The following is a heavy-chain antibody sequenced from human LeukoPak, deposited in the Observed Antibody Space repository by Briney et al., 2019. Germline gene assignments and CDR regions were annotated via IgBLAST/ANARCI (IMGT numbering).Heavy chain of an antibody. CDR3: ARAGAVVDNWSDP. V-gene: IGHV1-18*01. J-gene: IGHJ5*02. CDR2: ISGYNGKT. D-gene: IGHD2-15*01. CDR1: GYTFNTYG. Sequence: ASVKVPCKSSGYTFNTYGITWVRQAPGQGLEWMGWISGYNGKTKYAQKFQDRVTMTTDTSTTTAYMELRSLRSDDTAVYYCARAGAVVDNWSDPWGQGTLVTVSS.